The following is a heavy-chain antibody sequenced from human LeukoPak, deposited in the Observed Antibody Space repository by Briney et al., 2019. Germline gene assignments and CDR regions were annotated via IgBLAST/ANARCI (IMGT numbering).Heavy chain of an antibody. CDR3: ARGLGYCSSTSCYRYYYYGMDV. CDR1: GFTFSSYA. Sequence: GGSLRLSCAASGFTFSSYAMHWVRQAPGKGLEWVAVISHDGSNKYYADSVKGRFTISRDNSKNTLYLQMNSLRAEDTAVYYCARGLGYCSSTSCYRYYYYGMDVWGQGTTVTVSS. J-gene: IGHJ6*02. D-gene: IGHD2-2*02. V-gene: IGHV3-30*04. CDR2: ISHDGSNK.